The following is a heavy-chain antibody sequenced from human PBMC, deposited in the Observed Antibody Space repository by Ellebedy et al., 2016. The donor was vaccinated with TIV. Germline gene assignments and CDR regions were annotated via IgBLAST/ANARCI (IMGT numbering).Heavy chain of an antibody. J-gene: IGHJ6*02. Sequence: MPSETLSLTCTVSGGSISSYYWSWIRQPPGKGLEWIGYIYYSGSTNYNPSPKSRVTISVDTSKNQFSLKLSSVTAADTAVYYCARGLLYYDFWSGYYKGAGDYYYGMDVWGQGTTVTVSS. V-gene: IGHV4-59*01. CDR1: GGSISSYY. CDR3: ARGLLYYDFWSGYYKGAGDYYYGMDV. CDR2: IYYSGST. D-gene: IGHD3-3*01.